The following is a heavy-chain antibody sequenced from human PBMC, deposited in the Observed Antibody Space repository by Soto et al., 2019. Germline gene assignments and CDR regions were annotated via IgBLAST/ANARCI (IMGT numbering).Heavy chain of an antibody. Sequence: PGGSLRLSCAASGFTFSNAWMNWVRQAPGKGLEWVGRIKSKTDGGTTDYAAPVKGRFTISRDNSKNTLYLQMNSLRAEDTAVYYCAKDRGVRFGEFSIWGQGTMVTVSS. V-gene: IGHV3-15*07. CDR2: IKSKTDGGTT. D-gene: IGHD3-10*01. CDR3: AKDRGVRFGEFSI. J-gene: IGHJ3*02. CDR1: GFTFSNAW.